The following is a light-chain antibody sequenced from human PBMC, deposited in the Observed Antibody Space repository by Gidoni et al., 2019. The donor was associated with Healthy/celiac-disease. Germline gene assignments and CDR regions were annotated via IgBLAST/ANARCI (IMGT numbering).Light chain of an antibody. CDR2: SNN. Sequence: QSVLTQPPSASGTPGQRVTISCSGRSSNIGSNTVNWYQQLPGTAPKLLISSNNQRPSGVPDRFSCSKSGTPASLAISGLQSEDEADYYCASWDDSLNGPWVFGGGTKLTVL. V-gene: IGLV1-44*01. CDR1: SSNIGSNT. J-gene: IGLJ3*02. CDR3: ASWDDSLNGPWV.